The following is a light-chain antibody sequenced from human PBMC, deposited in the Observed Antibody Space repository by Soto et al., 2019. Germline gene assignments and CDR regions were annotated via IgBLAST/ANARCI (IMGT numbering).Light chain of an antibody. Sequence: QSVLTQPASVSGSPGQSITISCTGTSSEIGSYNYVSWYQQQPGKAPKLIIYDVTNRPAGISSRFPASKSGDTASLTISVLQADDEADYFCSSYKSTSTPYVFGTGTKVTVL. CDR3: SSYKSTSTPYV. CDR1: SSEIGSYNY. J-gene: IGLJ1*01. V-gene: IGLV2-14*03. CDR2: DVT.